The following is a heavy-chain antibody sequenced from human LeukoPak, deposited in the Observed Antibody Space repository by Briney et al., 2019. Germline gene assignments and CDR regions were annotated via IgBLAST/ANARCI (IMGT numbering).Heavy chain of an antibody. CDR3: AKDARLYYEATLDY. CDR2: ISGSGGST. CDR1: GFTFSSYA. D-gene: IGHD3-22*01. J-gene: IGHJ4*02. V-gene: IGHV3-23*01. Sequence: GGSLRLSCAASGFTFSSYAMSWVRQAPGKGLEWVSAISGSGGSTYYADSVKGRFTISRDNSKDTLYLQMNSLRAEDTAVYYCAKDARLYYEATLDYWGQGTLVTVSS.